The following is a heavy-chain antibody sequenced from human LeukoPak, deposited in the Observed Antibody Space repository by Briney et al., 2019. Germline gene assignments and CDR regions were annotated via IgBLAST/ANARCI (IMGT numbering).Heavy chain of an antibody. CDR2: INHSGST. CDR3: ARKYGSGRETGPWFDP. V-gene: IGHV4-34*01. D-gene: IGHD3-10*01. CDR1: GGSFSGYY. J-gene: IGHJ5*02. Sequence: PSETLSLTCAVYGGSFSGYYWSWIRQPPGKGLEWIGEINHSGSTNYNPSLKSRVTISVDTSKNQFSLKLSSVTAADTAVYYCARKYGSGRETGPWFDPWGQGTLVTVSS.